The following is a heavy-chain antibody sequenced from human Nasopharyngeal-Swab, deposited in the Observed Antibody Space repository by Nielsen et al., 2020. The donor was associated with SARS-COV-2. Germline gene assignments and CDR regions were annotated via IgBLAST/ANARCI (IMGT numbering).Heavy chain of an antibody. CDR1: GGSFSDYY. J-gene: IGHJ4*02. V-gene: IGHV4-34*01. CDR2: INHSGST. CDR3: ARLPHRDTAMVKAVVLDY. Sequence: SETLSLTCAVYGGSFSDYYWSWIRQPPGRGLEWIGEINHSGSTNYNPSLKSRVTISVDTSKNQFSLKLSSVTAADTAVYYCARLPHRDTAMVKAVVLDYWGQGTLVTVSS. D-gene: IGHD5-18*01.